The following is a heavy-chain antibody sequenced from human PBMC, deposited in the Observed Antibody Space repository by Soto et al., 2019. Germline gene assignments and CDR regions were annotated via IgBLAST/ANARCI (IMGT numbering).Heavy chain of an antibody. V-gene: IGHV1-18*01. Sequence: QVQLVQSGAEVKKPGASVKVSCKASGYTFTSYAISWVRQAPGQGLEWMGRISAYNGNTNYPQKLQGRVTMTTDTSTSTGYMELRSLRSDDTAVYCCGRSSGRSWMFYRFDPCCQGTLVTVSS. CDR2: ISAYNGNT. CDR1: GYTFTSYA. D-gene: IGHD6-13*01. J-gene: IGHJ5*02. CDR3: GRSSGRSWMFYRFDP.